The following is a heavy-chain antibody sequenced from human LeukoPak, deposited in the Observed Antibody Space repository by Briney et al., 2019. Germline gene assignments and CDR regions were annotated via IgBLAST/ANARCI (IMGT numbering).Heavy chain of an antibody. D-gene: IGHD4-17*01. CDR1: GFTFSNAW. Sequence: GGSLRLSCGASGFTFSNAWMYWVRQGPGKGLEWVSRINRDGSSTSYADSVKGRFTVSRVNGNNTLYLQMHSLTPDDTAVYYCTRGASYGALRGGMDVWGQGTTVTVSS. J-gene: IGHJ6*02. V-gene: IGHV3-74*01. CDR3: TRGASYGALRGGMDV. CDR2: INRDGSST.